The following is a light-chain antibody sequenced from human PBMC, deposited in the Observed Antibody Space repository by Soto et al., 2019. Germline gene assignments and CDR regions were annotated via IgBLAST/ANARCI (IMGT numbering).Light chain of an antibody. V-gene: IGKV1-39*01. CDR2: AAS. CDR3: QHSYSSLWT. CDR1: QNIDNF. J-gene: IGKJ1*01. Sequence: DIQITHSPSSLSASVGDRVTITCRASQNIDNFLNWYHQKPGKAPNLLIYAASSLQSGVPSRFSGSGSGTDFTLTISSLQPEDFGTYYCQHSYSSLWTFGQGTKV.